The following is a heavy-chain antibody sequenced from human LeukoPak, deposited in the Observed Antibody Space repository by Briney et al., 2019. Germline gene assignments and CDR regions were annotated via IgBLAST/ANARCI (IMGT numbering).Heavy chain of an antibody. V-gene: IGHV4-59*08. D-gene: IGHD3-22*01. CDR2: IYYSGST. Sequence: PSETLSLTCTVSGGSISSYYWSWIRQPPGKGLEWIGYIYYSGSTNYNPSLKSRVTISVDTSKNQFSLKLSSVTAADTAVYYCARQGYYYDSSGVYHFDYWGQGTLVTVSS. CDR3: ARQGYYYDSSGVYHFDY. CDR1: GGSISSYY. J-gene: IGHJ4*02.